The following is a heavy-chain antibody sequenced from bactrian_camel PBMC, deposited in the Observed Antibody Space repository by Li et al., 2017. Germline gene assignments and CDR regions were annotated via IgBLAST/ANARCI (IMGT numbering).Heavy chain of an antibody. CDR1: EYTYKINC. V-gene: IGHV3S53*01. CDR2: VDYENIT. Sequence: HVQLVESGGGSVQSGGSLTLSCVASEYTYKINCMAWYRLVPGKERELVSSVDYENITYYSNTVKGRFTISADSAKNTVYLQLNDLKIEDTAMYYCAADGGAYLPYGLWYWGQGTQVTVS. D-gene: IGHD3*01. CDR3: AADGGAYLPYGLWY. J-gene: IGHJ4*01.